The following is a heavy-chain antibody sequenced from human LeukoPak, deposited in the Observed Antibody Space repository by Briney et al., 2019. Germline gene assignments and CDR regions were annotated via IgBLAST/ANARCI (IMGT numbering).Heavy chain of an antibody. CDR2: ISSSSSYI. Sequence: GGSLRLSCAASGFTFSSYSMNWVRQAPGKGLEWVSSISSSSSYIYYADSVKGRFTISRDNAKNSLYLQMNSLRAEDTAVYYCARVSDYVWGSYGVKFYFDYWGQGTLVTVSS. CDR3: ARVSDYVWGSYGVKFYFDY. V-gene: IGHV3-21*01. CDR1: GFTFSSYS. J-gene: IGHJ4*02. D-gene: IGHD3-16*01.